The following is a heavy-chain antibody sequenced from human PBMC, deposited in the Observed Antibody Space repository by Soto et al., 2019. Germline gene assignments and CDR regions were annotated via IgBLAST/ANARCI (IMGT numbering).Heavy chain of an antibody. CDR2: IYYSGST. J-gene: IGHJ4*02. D-gene: IGHD2-2*01. Sequence: SETLSLTCTVSGGSISSGDYYWSWIRQPPGKGLEWIGYIYYSGSTYYNPSLKSRVTISVDTSKNQFSLKLSSVTAADTAVYYCARGRLVPAVNFDYWGQGALVTVSS. CDR3: ARGRLVPAVNFDY. CDR1: GGSISSGDYY. V-gene: IGHV4-30-4*01.